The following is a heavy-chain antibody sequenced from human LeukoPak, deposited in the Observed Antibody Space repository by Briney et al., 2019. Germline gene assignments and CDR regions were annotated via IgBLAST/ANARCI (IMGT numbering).Heavy chain of an antibody. CDR1: GFTFSSYG. CDR2: IRYDGSNK. V-gene: IGHV3-30*02. J-gene: IGHJ4*02. D-gene: IGHD3-3*01. CDR3: AKAGDFWSGYFDY. Sequence: GGSLRLSCAASGFTFSSYGLHWVRQAPGKGLEWVAFIRYDGSNKYYADSVKGRFTISRDNSKNTLYLQMNSLRAEDTAVYYCAKAGDFWSGYFDYWGQGTLVTVSS.